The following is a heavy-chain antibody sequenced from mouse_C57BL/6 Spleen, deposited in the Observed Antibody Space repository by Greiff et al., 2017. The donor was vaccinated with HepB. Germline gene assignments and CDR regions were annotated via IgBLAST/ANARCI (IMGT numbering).Heavy chain of an antibody. Sequence: QVQLQQPGAELVKPGASVKLSCKASGYTFPSYWMHWVKQRPGQGLEWIGMIHPNSGSTNYNEKFKSKATLTVDKSSSTAYMQLSSLTSEDSAVYYGAREDYGSSFCFDYWGQGTTLTVSS. CDR2: IHPNSGST. CDR1: GYTFPSYW. CDR3: AREDYGSSFCFDY. V-gene: IGHV1-64*01. D-gene: IGHD1-1*01. J-gene: IGHJ2*01.